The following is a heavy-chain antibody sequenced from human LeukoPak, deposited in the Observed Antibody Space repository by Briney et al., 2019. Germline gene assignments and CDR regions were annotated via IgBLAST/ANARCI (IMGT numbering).Heavy chain of an antibody. V-gene: IGHV4-59*01. CDR3: AKSGNPYDFLTS. CDR2: ISRSGST. D-gene: IGHD3-9*01. CDR1: GGSISSYY. J-gene: IGHJ4*02. Sequence: SETLSLTCIVSGGSISSYYWSWIRQPPGKGLEWIGYISRSGSTNYNPSLKSRVTISVDTSKNQFSLKLSSVTAADTAVYFRAKSGNPYDFLTSWGQGTLVTVSS.